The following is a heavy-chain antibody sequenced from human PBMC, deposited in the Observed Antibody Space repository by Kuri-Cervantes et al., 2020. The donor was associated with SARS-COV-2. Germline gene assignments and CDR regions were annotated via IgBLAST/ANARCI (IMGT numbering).Heavy chain of an antibody. CDR1: GGSFSGYY. CDR3: ARKVEMATISH. V-gene: IGHV4-34*01. J-gene: IGHJ4*02. D-gene: IGHD5-24*01. Sequence: GSLRLSCAVYGGSFSGYYWSWIRQPPGKGLEWIGEINHSGSTNYSPSLKSRVTISVDTSKNQFSLKLSSVTAADTAVYYCARKVEMATISHWGQGTLVTVSS. CDR2: INHSGST.